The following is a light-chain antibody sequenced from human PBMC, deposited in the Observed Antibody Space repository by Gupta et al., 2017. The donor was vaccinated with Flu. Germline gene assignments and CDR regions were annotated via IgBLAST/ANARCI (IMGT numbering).Light chain of an antibody. V-gene: IGKV3-20*01. J-gene: IGKJ1*01. Sequence: GTPSLSPCDSATPCRRASQSISSSFLAWYQQKPGQAPRLLIYCASSRATGIPDRFSGSGSGTDFTLTISRVEAEDVAVYYCKQSGRSPWTFGQGTQVEVK. CDR3: KQSGRSPWT. CDR1: QSISSSF. CDR2: CAS.